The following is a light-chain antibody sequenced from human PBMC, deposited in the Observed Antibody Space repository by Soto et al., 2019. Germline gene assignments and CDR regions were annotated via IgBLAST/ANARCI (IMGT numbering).Light chain of an antibody. CDR1: QNVNSN. V-gene: IGKV3-15*01. CDR3: QQYNNWPWT. Sequence: EIVMTQSPATLSVSPGERATLSCRASQNVNSNLAWYQQKPGQAPRLLMYGASTRATGIPGRFSGSGSGTEFTLNISSLQSEDFAVYSCQQYNNWPWTFGQGTKVEIK. CDR2: GAS. J-gene: IGKJ1*01.